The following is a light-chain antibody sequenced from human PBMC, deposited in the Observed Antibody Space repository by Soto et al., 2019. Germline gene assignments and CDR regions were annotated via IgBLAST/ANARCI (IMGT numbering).Light chain of an antibody. V-gene: IGLV1-44*01. J-gene: IGLJ2*01. CDR3: AAWDDSRRAVV. CDR2: RNH. CDR1: GSNIGTHA. Sequence: QSVLTQSPSESATPGQRVTISCSGSGSNIGTHAVNWYQQVPGTAPTLLIFRNHQRPSGVPDRFSGSKSGTSASLAISGPPSEDEADYYCAAWDDSRRAVVFGGGTKVTVL.